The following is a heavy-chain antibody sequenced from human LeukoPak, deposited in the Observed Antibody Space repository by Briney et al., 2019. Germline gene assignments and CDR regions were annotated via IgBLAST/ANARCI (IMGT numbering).Heavy chain of an antibody. Sequence: KSSETLSLTCTVSGGSISSYYWSWIRQPPGKGLEWIGYIYYSGSTNYNPSLKSRVTISVDTSKNQFSLKLSSVTAADTAVYYCARSAGSSWYLYAFDIWGQGTMVNVSS. CDR1: GGSISSYY. V-gene: IGHV4-59*08. D-gene: IGHD6-13*01. CDR2: IYYSGST. CDR3: ARSAGSSWYLYAFDI. J-gene: IGHJ3*02.